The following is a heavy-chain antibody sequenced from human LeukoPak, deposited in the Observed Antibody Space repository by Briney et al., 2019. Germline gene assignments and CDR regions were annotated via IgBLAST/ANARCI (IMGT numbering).Heavy chain of an antibody. J-gene: IGHJ6*03. D-gene: IGHD4-17*01. V-gene: IGHV1-24*01. CDR3: ATHRGDYGDSYYYYYMDV. CDR1: GYTLTELS. Sequence: ASVKVSCKVSGYTLTELSMHWVRQAPGKGLEWMGGFDPEDGETIYAQKFQGRVTMTEDTSTDTAYMELSSLRSEDTAVYYCATHRGDYGDSYYYYYMDVWGKGTTVTVSS. CDR2: FDPEDGET.